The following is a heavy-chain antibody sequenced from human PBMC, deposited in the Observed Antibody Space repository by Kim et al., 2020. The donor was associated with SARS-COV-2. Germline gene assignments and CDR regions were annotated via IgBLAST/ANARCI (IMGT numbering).Heavy chain of an antibody. V-gene: IGHV3-23*01. J-gene: IGHJ3*02. Sequence: SVKGRFTISRDNSKNTLYLQMNSLRAEDTAVYYCAKEGTMIVVGRDAFDIWGQGTMVTVSS. CDR3: AKEGTMIVVGRDAFDI. D-gene: IGHD3-22*01.